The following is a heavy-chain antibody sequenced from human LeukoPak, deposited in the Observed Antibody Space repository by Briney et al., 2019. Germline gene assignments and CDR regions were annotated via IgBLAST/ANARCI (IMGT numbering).Heavy chain of an antibody. V-gene: IGHV4-61*05. D-gene: IGHD1-14*01. Sequence: SETLSLTCTVSGGSISSSSYYWGWIRQSPGKGLEWIGYVHYSGSSNNNPSLKSRVTMSVDTSKNQFSLKLSSLTAADTAVYYCARGSTGQYDPWGQGILVTVSS. CDR1: GGSISSSSYY. CDR3: ARGSTGQYDP. J-gene: IGHJ5*02. CDR2: VHYSGSS.